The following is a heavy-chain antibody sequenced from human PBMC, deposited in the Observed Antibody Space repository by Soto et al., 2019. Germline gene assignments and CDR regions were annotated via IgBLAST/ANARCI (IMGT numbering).Heavy chain of an antibody. Sequence: QITLKESGPTLVRPTQTLTLTCTFSGFSLSTSGVGVGWIRQPPGKALEWLALIYWDDDKRYSPSLKSRLTITKDTSKHQVVLIMTNMDPVDTASYYCAHSRCGGDCLQSYSSHYYYGMDVWGQGTTVTVSS. V-gene: IGHV2-5*02. J-gene: IGHJ6*02. CDR2: IYWDDDK. CDR3: AHSRCGGDCLQSYSSHYYYGMDV. D-gene: IGHD2-21*02. CDR1: GFSLSTSGVG.